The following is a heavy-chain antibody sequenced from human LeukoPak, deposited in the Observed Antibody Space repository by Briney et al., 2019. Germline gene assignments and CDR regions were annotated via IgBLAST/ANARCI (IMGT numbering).Heavy chain of an antibody. V-gene: IGHV1-69*13. CDR1: GGTFSSYA. D-gene: IGHD3-10*01. Sequence: SVKVSCKASGGTFSSYAISWVRQAPGQGLEWMGGIIPIFGTANYAQKFQGRVTITADESTSTAYMELSSLRSGDTAVYYCARELGVSVRPWLGFDPWGQGTLVTVSS. J-gene: IGHJ5*02. CDR3: ARELGVSVRPWLGFDP. CDR2: IIPIFGTA.